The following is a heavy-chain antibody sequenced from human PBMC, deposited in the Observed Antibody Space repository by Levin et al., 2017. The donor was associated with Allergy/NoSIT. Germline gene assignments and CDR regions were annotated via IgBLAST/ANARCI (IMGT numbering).Heavy chain of an antibody. CDR1: GFTLSSYG. CDR3: ARDRDDYGDPDGAFDI. D-gene: IGHD4-17*01. V-gene: IGHV3-48*02. J-gene: IGHJ3*02. CDR2: ISGSSGTI. Sequence: GESLKISCAASGFTLSSYGMNWVRQAPGKGLEWVSYISGSSGTIYYADSVKGRFTISRDNAKKSLSLQMNTLRDEDTAVYYCARDRDDYGDPDGAFDIWGQGTMVTVS.